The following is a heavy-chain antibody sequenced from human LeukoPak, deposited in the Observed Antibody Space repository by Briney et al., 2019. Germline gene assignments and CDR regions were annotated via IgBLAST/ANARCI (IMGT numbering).Heavy chain of an antibody. Sequence: SESLSLTRTVAAGSIARTSYYFGWIRQPPGKGLEWFGVIPYSATTYYNPYIKSRITISVDTSKSPFSPNLTSVTAADTAVYSCGRAILGEAKSPIDCWGQGTLVTVSS. J-gene: IGHJ4*02. CDR2: IPYSATT. CDR1: AGSIARTSYY. D-gene: IGHD3-10*01. CDR3: GRAILGEAKSPIDC. V-gene: IGHV4-39*01.